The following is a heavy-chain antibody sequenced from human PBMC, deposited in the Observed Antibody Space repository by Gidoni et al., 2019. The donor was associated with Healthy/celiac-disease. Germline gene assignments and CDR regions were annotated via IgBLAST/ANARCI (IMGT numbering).Heavy chain of an antibody. CDR2: ISYDGSNK. D-gene: IGHD3-10*01. Sequence: QVQLVESGGGVVQPGRSLRLSCAASGFTFSSYGMHWVRQAPGKGLEWVAVISYDGSNKYYADSVKGRFTISRDNSKNTLYLQMNSLRAEDTAVYYCARNYYGSGSYPGGLDYWGQGTLVTVSS. J-gene: IGHJ4*02. V-gene: IGHV3-30*03. CDR1: GFTFSSYG. CDR3: ARNYYGSGSYPGGLDY.